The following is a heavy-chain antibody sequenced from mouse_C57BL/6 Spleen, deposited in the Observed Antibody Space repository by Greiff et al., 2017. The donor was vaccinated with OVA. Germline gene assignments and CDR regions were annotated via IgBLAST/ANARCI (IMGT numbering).Heavy chain of an antibody. Sequence: QVQLQQSGAELVRPGTSVKVSCKASGYAFTNYLIEWVKQRPGQGLEWIGVINPGSGGTNDNEKFKGKATLTADKSSSTAYMQLSSLTSEDSAVYFCARGGLRREDYAMDYWGQGTSVTVSS. V-gene: IGHV1-54*01. J-gene: IGHJ4*01. CDR3: ARGGLRREDYAMDY. CDR1: GYAFTNYL. D-gene: IGHD2-2*01. CDR2: INPGSGGT.